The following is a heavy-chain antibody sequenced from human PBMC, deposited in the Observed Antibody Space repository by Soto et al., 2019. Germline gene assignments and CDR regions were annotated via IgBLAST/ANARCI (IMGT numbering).Heavy chain of an antibody. CDR2: INHSGST. J-gene: IGHJ6*01. Sequence: SETLSLTCAVYGGSFSGYCWSWIRQPPGKGLEWIGEINHSGSTNYNPSLKSRVTISVDTSKNQFSLKLSSVTAADTAVYYCARGSMYYDILTGYYRRYYYGMDVWGQGNKLNVYS. D-gene: IGHD3-9*01. CDR3: ARGSMYYDILTGYYRRYYYGMDV. V-gene: IGHV4-34*01. CDR1: GGSFSGYC.